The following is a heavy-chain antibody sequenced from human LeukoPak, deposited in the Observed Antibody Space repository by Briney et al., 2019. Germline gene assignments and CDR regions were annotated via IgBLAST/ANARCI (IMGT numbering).Heavy chain of an antibody. J-gene: IGHJ4*02. V-gene: IGHV3-48*01. CDR1: GFTFNNYS. CDR2: ISSSSSAI. CDR3: ARGNYYGSGSYPTPSYYFDY. Sequence: GGSLRLSCAASGFTFNNYSMNWVRQAPGKGLEWVSYISSSSSAIYYADSVKGRFTISRDNAKNSLYLQMNSLRAEDTAVYYCARGNYYGSGSYPTPSYYFDYWGQGALVTVSS. D-gene: IGHD3-10*01.